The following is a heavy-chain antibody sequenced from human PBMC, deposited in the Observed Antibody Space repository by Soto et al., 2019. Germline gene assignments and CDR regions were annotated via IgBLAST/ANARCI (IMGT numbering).Heavy chain of an antibody. D-gene: IGHD6-13*01. CDR1: GGSISSGGYY. CDR2: IYYSGST. Sequence: SPSLPCTVSGGSISSGGYYWSWIRQHPGKGLEWIGYIYYSGSTYYNPSLKSRVTISVDTSKNQFSLKLSSVTAADTAVYYCARAAAAGTDFDYWGQGTLVTISS. CDR3: ARAAAAGTDFDY. J-gene: IGHJ4*02. V-gene: IGHV4-31*03.